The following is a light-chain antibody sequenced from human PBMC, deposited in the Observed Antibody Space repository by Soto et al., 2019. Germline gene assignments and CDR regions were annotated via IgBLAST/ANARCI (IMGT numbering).Light chain of an antibody. CDR2: GAS. V-gene: IGKV3-11*01. Sequence: EVVLTQSPATLSLSPGERATLSCRASENVRTFVDWYQQKPGQAPRLLIYGASNRATGIPARFSGSGSGTDFTLTISNLEPEDVAVYYCQQYYDTRFTFGPGTKVDIK. J-gene: IGKJ3*01. CDR3: QQYYDTRFT. CDR1: ENVRTF.